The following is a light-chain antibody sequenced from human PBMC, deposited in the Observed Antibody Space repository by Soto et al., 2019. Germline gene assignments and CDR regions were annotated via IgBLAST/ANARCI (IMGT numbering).Light chain of an antibody. CDR1: QSVSSN. V-gene: IGKV3-15*01. J-gene: IGKJ1*01. CDR2: GTS. Sequence: EIVMTQSPATLSVSPGERATLSCRASQSVSSNLAWYQQKPGQAPRFLIYGTSTRAAGDPARFSGSGSGTAFTLTISSLQSEDFAVYYCQQYNNWPQTFGQGTKVDIK. CDR3: QQYNNWPQT.